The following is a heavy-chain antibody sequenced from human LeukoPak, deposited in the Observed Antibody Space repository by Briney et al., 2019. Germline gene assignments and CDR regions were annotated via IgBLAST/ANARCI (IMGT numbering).Heavy chain of an antibody. CDR2: IYYSGST. CDR3: ARRYCSSLGCHKTINWFDP. D-gene: IGHD2-2*01. J-gene: IGHJ5*02. CDR1: GGAISDYY. V-gene: IGHV4-59*01. Sequence: SETLSLTCTVSGGAISDYYWTWIRQPPGKELKWIGYIYYSGSTTYNPSLKSRVTISLDKSKNQFSLELTSVTAADTAVYYCARRYCSSLGCHKTINWFDPWGQGTLVTVSS.